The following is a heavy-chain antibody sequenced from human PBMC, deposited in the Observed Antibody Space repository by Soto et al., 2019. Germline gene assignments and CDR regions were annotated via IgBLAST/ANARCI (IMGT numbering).Heavy chain of an antibody. CDR1: GYTLTELS. CDR3: ATFGRGLDWKKGWFDP. V-gene: IGHV1-24*01. CDR2: FDPEDGET. J-gene: IGHJ5*02. D-gene: IGHD1-1*01. Sequence: ASVKVSCKVSGYTLTELSMHWVRQAPGKGLEWMGGFDPEDGETIYAQKFQGRVTMTEDTSTDTAYMELSSLRSEDTAVYHCATFGRGLDWKKGWFDPWGQGTLVTVSS.